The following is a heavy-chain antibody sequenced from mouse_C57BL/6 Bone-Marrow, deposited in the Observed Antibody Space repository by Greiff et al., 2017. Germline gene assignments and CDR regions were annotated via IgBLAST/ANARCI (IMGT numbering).Heavy chain of an antibody. CDR3: ARCGSSYDYAMDY. CDR2: INPYNGGT. D-gene: IGHD1-1*01. J-gene: IGHJ4*01. Sequence: VHVKQSGPVLVKPGASVKMSCKASGYTFTDYYMNWVKQSHGKSLEWIGVINPYNGGTSYNQKFKGKATLTVDKSSSTAYMELNSLTSEDSAVYYCARCGSSYDYAMDYWGQGTSVTVSS. V-gene: IGHV1-19*01. CDR1: GYTFTDYY.